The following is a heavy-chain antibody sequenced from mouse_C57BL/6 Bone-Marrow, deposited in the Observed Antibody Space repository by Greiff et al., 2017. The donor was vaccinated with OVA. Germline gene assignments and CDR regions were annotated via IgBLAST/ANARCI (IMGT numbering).Heavy chain of an antibody. D-gene: IGHD1-1*01. CDR2: ISYDGSN. CDR1: GYSITSGYY. V-gene: IGHV3-6*01. J-gene: IGHJ2*01. Sequence: EVQLQQSGPGLVKPSQSLSLTCSVTGYSITSGYYWNWIRQFPGNKLEWMGYISYDGSNNYNPSLKNRSSITRDTSKKQFILKLNSVTTEDTATYYCARDGSNYVYWGQGTTLTVSS. CDR3: ARDGSNYVY.